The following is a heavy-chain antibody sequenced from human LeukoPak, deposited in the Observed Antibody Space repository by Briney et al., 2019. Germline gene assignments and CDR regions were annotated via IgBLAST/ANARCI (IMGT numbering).Heavy chain of an antibody. J-gene: IGHJ4*02. CDR1: GFSFSSYW. Sequence: GGSLRLSCAASGFSFSSYWMHWVRQAPGKGLVWVSRISTDASSTTYADSVKGRFTISRDNAKDTLYLQMNSLRAEDTAVYYCTGHHQAYSRTYWGQGTLVTVSS. CDR3: TGHHQAYSRTY. V-gene: IGHV3-74*01. D-gene: IGHD6-13*01. CDR2: ISTDASST.